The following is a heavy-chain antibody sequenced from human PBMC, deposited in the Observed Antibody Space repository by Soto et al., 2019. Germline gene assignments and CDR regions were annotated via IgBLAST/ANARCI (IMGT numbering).Heavy chain of an antibody. CDR1: GGSISSGRSY. J-gene: IGHJ5*01. Sequence: SETLSLTCTVSGGSISSGRSYWTWIRQHPGKGLEWIGYISHSGSTYYNPSLKSRITISADTSNNQLSLQLNSVTPDDTAVYYCARLIGNSWLDSWGQGTLVTVSS. CDR2: ISHSGST. V-gene: IGHV4-31*03. CDR3: ARLIGNSWLDS. D-gene: IGHD2-8*01.